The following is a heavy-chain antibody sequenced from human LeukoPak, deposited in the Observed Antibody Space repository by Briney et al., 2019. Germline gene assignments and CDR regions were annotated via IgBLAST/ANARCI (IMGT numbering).Heavy chain of an antibody. Sequence: ASVKVSCKASGYTLTSYDINWVRQATGQGLEWMGWMNPNSGNTGYAQKFQGRVTMTRNTSISTAYMELGSLRSEDTAAYYCARGHFRYGDYSTFRYWGQGTLVTVSS. CDR1: GYTLTSYD. D-gene: IGHD4-17*01. CDR3: ARGHFRYGDYSTFRY. J-gene: IGHJ4*02. V-gene: IGHV1-8*01. CDR2: MNPNSGNT.